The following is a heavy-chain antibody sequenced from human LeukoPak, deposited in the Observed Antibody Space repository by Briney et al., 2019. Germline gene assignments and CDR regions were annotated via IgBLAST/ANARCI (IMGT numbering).Heavy chain of an antibody. CDR3: AKGYYYDSSGYYPVVGATDI. CDR1: GFTFSSYG. Sequence: PGGSLRLSCAASGFTFSSYGMTWVRQAPGKGLKWVSAISGSGGSTYYADSVKGRFTISRDNSKNTLYLQMNSLRAEDTAVYYCAKGYYYDSSGYYPVVGATDIWGQGTMVTVSS. J-gene: IGHJ3*02. D-gene: IGHD3-22*01. CDR2: ISGSGGST. V-gene: IGHV3-23*01.